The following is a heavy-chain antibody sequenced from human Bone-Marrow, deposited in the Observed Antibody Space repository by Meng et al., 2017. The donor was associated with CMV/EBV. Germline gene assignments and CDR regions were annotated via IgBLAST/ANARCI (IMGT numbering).Heavy chain of an antibody. Sequence: SETLSLTCSVSGGSISNYYWSWIRQPPGKGLEWIGYIYYSGSTNYNPSLKSRVTISVDTSENQFSLKLSSVTAADTAVYYCARVKVGGPSGRYFDYWGQGTRVTVSS. CDR1: GGSISNYY. V-gene: IGHV4-59*01. J-gene: IGHJ4*02. CDR2: IYYSGST. D-gene: IGHD2-15*01. CDR3: ARVKVGGPSGRYFDY.